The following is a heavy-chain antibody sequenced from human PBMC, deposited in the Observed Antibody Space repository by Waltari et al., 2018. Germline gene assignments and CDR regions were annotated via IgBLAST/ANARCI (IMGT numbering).Heavy chain of an antibody. Sequence: YDLHWGRQATGKGLEWVSAIGTAGDTYYPGSVKGRFTISRENAKNSLYLQMNSLRAGDTAVYYCARRTIDWYFDLWGRGTLVTVSS. V-gene: IGHV3-13*01. CDR1: YD. J-gene: IGHJ2*01. CDR3: ARRTIDWYFDL. CDR2: IGTAGDT.